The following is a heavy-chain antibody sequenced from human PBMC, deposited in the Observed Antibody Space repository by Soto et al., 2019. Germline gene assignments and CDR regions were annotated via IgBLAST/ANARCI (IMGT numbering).Heavy chain of an antibody. J-gene: IGHJ4*02. D-gene: IGHD2-21*02. CDR3: ASFVVVTATPGYFDY. CDR1: GGSISSYY. CDR2: IYYSGST. V-gene: IGHV4-59*01. Sequence: SETLSLTCTVPGGSISSYYWSWIRQPPGKGLEWIGYIYYSGSTNYNPSLKSRVTISVDTSKNQFSLKLSSVTAADTAVYYCASFVVVTATPGYFDYWGQGTLVTVSS.